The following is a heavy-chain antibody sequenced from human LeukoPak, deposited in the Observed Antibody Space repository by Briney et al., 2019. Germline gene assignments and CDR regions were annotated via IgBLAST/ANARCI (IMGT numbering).Heavy chain of an antibody. CDR3: ARDGTPRSYDH. CDR1: GGSVNDYY. CDR2: INTSGST. D-gene: IGHD1-26*01. J-gene: IGHJ4*02. Sequence: SETLSLTCTVAGGSVNDYYWNWIRQPAGKGLEWIGRINTSGSTSFNPSLKSRVTMSVDTSTNQFSLKLTSVTAADTAVYYCARDGTPRSYDHWGQGTLVTVSS. V-gene: IGHV4-4*07.